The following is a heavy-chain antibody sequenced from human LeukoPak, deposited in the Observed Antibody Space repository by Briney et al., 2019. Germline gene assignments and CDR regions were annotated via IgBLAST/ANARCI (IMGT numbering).Heavy chain of an antibody. CDR3: AKDRGQVDY. J-gene: IGHJ4*02. CDR2: ISGSGGST. V-gene: IGHV3-23*01. Sequence: PGGSLRLSCAASGFSFRNYGMSWVRQAPGKGLEWVSSISGSGGSTYYTDSVKGRFTISRDNSNNTLYLQMNSLRVEDTAVYYCAKDRGQVDYWGQGTLVTVSS. CDR1: GFSFRNYG.